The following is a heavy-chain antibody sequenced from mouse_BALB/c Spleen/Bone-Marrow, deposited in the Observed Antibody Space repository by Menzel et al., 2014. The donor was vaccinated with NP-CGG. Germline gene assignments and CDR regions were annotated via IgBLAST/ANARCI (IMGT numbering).Heavy chain of an antibody. CDR3: AREDGNYGYWYFDV. J-gene: IGHJ1*01. D-gene: IGHD2-1*01. Sequence: VQLQQSGPELVKPGVSVKMSCKASGYTFTSYVMNWVKQKPGQGLEWIGFFNPYNDGTKFNEKFKGKATLTSDKSPSTAYMELSSLTSEDSAVYYCAREDGNYGYWYFDVWGAGTTVTVSS. CDR1: GYTFTSYV. CDR2: FNPYNDGT. V-gene: IGHV1-14*01.